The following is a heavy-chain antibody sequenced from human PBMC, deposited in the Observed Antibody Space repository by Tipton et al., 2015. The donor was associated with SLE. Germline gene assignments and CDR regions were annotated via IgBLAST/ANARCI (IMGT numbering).Heavy chain of an antibody. V-gene: IGHV4-34*01. J-gene: IGHJ4*02. CDR1: GDSIRSYY. CDR3: TGYLDWNYTFIDF. CDR2: ISQRGIT. Sequence: TLSLTCTVSGDSIRSYYWSWIRQPPGKGLEWIGEISQRGITNYNPSLKSRVTISGDPSEKQVSLKLTSVTAADTAVYYCTGYLDWNYTFIDFWGQGSLVTVSS. D-gene: IGHD1-7*01.